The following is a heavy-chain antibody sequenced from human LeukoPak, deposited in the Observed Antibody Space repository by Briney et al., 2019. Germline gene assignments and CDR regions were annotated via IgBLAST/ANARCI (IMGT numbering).Heavy chain of an antibody. CDR2: INSDGSST. Sequence: GGSLRLSCAPSGFTFSSYWMHWVRQAPGKGLVWVSRINSDGSSTSYADSVKGRFTISRDNAKNTLYLQMNSLRAEDTAVYYCARGDGRDGYNFAYWGQGTLVTVSS. D-gene: IGHD5-24*01. J-gene: IGHJ4*02. CDR3: ARGDGRDGYNFAY. V-gene: IGHV3-74*01. CDR1: GFTFSSYW.